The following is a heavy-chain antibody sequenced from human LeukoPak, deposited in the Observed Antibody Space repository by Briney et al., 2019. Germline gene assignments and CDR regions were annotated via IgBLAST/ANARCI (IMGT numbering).Heavy chain of an antibody. J-gene: IGHJ5*02. CDR1: GFTFSSYS. D-gene: IGHD1-1*01. CDR3: ARGIDDGDNWFDP. Sequence: GGSLRLSCTGSGFTFSSYSMNWVRQAPGKGLEWVSGITWNGGSTGYVDSVKGRFTISRDNAKNSLYLQMNSLRAEDSALYYCARGIDDGDNWFDPWGQGTLVTVSS. CDR2: ITWNGGST. V-gene: IGHV3-20*04.